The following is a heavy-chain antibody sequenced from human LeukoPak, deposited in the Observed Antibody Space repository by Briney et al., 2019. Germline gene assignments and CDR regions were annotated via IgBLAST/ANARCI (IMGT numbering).Heavy chain of an antibody. CDR2: INANNDGS. J-gene: IGHJ3*02. V-gene: IGHV1-2*02. CDR3: ARKRGVGVDTNAFDM. Sequence: ASVKVSCKASGYTITGYYMHWVRQAPGQGLEWMGWINANNDGSIYAQKFQGRFTMTRDTSINTAYMELSRLRSDDTAVYYCARKRGVGVDTNAFDMWGQGTMVTVSS. CDR1: GYTITGYY. D-gene: IGHD3-3*01.